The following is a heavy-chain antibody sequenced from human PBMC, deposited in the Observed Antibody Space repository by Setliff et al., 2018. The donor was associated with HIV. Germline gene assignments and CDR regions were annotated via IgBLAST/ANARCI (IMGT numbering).Heavy chain of an antibody. CDR3: ARSIATAVTVFAS. J-gene: IGHJ4*02. Sequence: SQTLSLTCAISGDSVSNYGASWNWIRHSPSRGIEWLGRTFHRSKWYSDYAESVRSRITINPDTPNNQRSLQLHSVTPEDTAVSYCARSIATAVTVFASWSQGTLVTVSS. D-gene: IGHD6-25*01. V-gene: IGHV6-1*01. CDR2: TFHRSKWYS. CDR1: GDSVSNYGAS.